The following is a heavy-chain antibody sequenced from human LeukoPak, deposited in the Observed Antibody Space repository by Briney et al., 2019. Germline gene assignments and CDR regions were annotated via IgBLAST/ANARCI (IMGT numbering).Heavy chain of an antibody. CDR2: IIPIFGTA. D-gene: IGHD2-15*01. CDR1: GGTFSSYA. J-gene: IGHJ6*02. Sequence: SVTVSCKASGGTFSSYAISWVRQAPGQGLEWMGGIIPIFGTANYAQKFQGRVTITADESTSTAYMELSSLRSEDTAVYYCASPYCSGGSCYLHYYYYGMDVWGQGTTVTVSS. CDR3: ASPYCSGGSCYLHYYYYGMDV. V-gene: IGHV1-69*13.